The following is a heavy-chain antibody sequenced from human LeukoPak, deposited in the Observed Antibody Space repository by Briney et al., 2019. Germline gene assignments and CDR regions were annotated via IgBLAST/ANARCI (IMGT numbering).Heavy chain of an antibody. CDR3: AKGVSSSWSNDAFDI. D-gene: IGHD6-13*01. J-gene: IGHJ3*02. V-gene: IGHV3-21*01. CDR2: ISSSSSYI. CDR1: GFTSSSYS. Sequence: GGSLRLSCAASGFTSSSYSMNWVRQAPGKGLEWVSSISSSSSYIYYADSVKGRFTISRDNAKNSLYLQMNSLRAEDTAVYYCAKGVSSSWSNDAFDIWGQGTMVTVSS.